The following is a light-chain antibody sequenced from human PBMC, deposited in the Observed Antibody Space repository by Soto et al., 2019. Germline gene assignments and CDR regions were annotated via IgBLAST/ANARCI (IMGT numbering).Light chain of an antibody. CDR3: QQSYSTPVLT. Sequence: DIQMTQSPSSLSASVGDRVTITCRASQSISSYLNWYQQKPGKAPKLLIYAASSLQSGVPSRFSGSGSGTDFTLTISSLQPVDFATYYCQQSYSTPVLTFGGGTKVEIK. V-gene: IGKV1-39*01. J-gene: IGKJ4*01. CDR1: QSISSY. CDR2: AAS.